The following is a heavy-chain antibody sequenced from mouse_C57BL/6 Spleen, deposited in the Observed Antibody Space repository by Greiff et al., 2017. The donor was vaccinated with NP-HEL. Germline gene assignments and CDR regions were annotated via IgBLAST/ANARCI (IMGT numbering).Heavy chain of an antibody. CDR3: ARWAYGNSFAY. V-gene: IGHV1-18*01. Sequence: EVQLVESGPELVKPGASVKIPCKASGYTFTDYKMDWVKQSHGKSLEWIGDINPNNGGTIYNQKFKGKATLTVDKSSSTAYMELRSLTSEDTAVYYCARWAYGNSFAYWGQGTLVTVSA. CDR2: INPNNGGT. J-gene: IGHJ3*01. D-gene: IGHD2-1*01. CDR1: GYTFTDYK.